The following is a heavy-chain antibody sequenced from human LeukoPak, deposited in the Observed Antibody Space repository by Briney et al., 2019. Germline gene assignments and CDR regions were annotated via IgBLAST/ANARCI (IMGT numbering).Heavy chain of an antibody. J-gene: IGHJ6*03. V-gene: IGHV3-23*01. Sequence: GGSRRLSCAASGFTFSSYAMSWVRQAPGKGLEWVSAISGSGGSTYYTDSVKGRLTISRGNSKNTLYLQMNSLRAEDTAVYYCAKDKDYYMDVWGKGTTVTVSS. CDR3: AKDKDYYMDV. CDR1: GFTFSSYA. CDR2: ISGSGGST.